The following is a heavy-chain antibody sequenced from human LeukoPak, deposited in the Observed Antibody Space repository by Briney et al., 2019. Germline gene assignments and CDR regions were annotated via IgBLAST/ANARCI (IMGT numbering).Heavy chain of an antibody. J-gene: IGHJ4*02. Sequence: TGGSLRLSCAASGFTFSSYSMNWVRQAPGKGLEWVSSISSSSSYIYYADSVKGRFTISRDNAKNSLYLQMNSLRAEDTAVYYCAKDFVEYSSSWYCSDYWGQGTLVTVSS. V-gene: IGHV3-21*01. CDR3: AKDFVEYSSSWYCSDY. CDR2: ISSSSSYI. CDR1: GFTFSSYS. D-gene: IGHD6-13*01.